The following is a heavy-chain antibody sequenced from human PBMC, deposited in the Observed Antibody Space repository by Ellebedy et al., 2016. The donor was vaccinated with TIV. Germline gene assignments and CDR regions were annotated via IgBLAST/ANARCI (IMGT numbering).Heavy chain of an antibody. CDR1: GYSFTNYW. V-gene: IGHV5-51*01. Sequence: GESLKISCKVSGYSFTNYWIGWVRQMPGKGLEWMGIIYPGDSDTKYSPSFQGQVTISADKSITTAYLQWSSLKASDTAMYYCARRGKYYSEYAFDIWGQGTMVTVSS. CDR3: ARRGKYYSEYAFDI. J-gene: IGHJ3*02. D-gene: IGHD1-26*01. CDR2: IYPGDSDT.